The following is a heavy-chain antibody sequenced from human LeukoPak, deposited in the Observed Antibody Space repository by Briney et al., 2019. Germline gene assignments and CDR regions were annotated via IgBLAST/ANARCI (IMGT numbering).Heavy chain of an antibody. D-gene: IGHD3-10*01. J-gene: IGHJ5*02. CDR1: EYTFTDYH. Sequence: ASVKVSCKASEYTFTDYHLHWVRQAPGQGLECLGWINPNTGGTRYVQKFQGRVTMTRDMSTSTVYMELSSLRSEDTAVYYCARGRGGWFDPWGQGTLVTVSS. CDR2: INPNTGGT. V-gene: IGHV1-2*02. CDR3: ARGRGGWFDP.